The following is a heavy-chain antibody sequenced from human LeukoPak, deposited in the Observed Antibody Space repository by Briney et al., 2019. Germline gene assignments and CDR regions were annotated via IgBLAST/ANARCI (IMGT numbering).Heavy chain of an antibody. CDR3: ARSYSYGLSFDY. Sequence: EPSETLSLTCAVSGYSISSGYYWGWIRHPPGKGLERIGSIYHSGSTYYNPSLKSRVTISVDTSKNQFSLKLSSVTAADTAVYYCARSYSYGLSFDYWGQGTLVTVSS. CDR1: GYSISSGYY. CDR2: IYHSGST. J-gene: IGHJ4*02. V-gene: IGHV4-38-2*01. D-gene: IGHD5-18*01.